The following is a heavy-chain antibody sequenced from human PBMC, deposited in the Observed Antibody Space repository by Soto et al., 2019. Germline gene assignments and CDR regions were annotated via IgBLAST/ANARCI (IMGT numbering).Heavy chain of an antibody. CDR3: ARGIAAAGTLWLDP. Sequence: SETLSLTCAVYGGSFSGYYWSWIRQPPGKGLEWIGEINHSGSTNYNPSLKSRVTISVDTSKNQFSLKLSSVTAADTAVYYCARGIAAAGTLWLDPWGQGTLVTVS. CDR1: GGSFSGYY. CDR2: INHSGST. D-gene: IGHD6-13*01. J-gene: IGHJ5*02. V-gene: IGHV4-34*01.